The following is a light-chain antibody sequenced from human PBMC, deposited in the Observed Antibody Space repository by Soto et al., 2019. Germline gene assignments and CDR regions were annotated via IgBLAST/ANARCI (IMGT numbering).Light chain of an antibody. J-gene: IGLJ2*01. CDR1: SSDVGGYIY. V-gene: IGLV2-14*03. Sequence: QSALTQPASVSGSPGQSITISCTGTSSDVGGYIYVSWYQQHPGKAPKLMIYDVSNRPSGISNRFSGSKSGNTASLTISGLQAEDEADYYCNSYTSSTPVVFGGGTKLTVL. CDR2: DVS. CDR3: NSYTSSTPVV.